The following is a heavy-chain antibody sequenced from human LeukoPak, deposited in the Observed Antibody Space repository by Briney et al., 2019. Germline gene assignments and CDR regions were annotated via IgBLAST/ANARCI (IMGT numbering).Heavy chain of an antibody. Sequence: GGSLRLSCAVSGFTFSDYAMSWVRHAPGPGLEWVGSLTDSGDATYYADSVKGRLTISRDNSNSTLCLHISGLRDEDTAVYYCARGYSHNSGGWLDPWGQGTLVTVSS. CDR2: LTDSGDAT. CDR3: ARGYSHNSGGWLDP. CDR1: GFTFSDYA. D-gene: IGHD5-12*01. V-gene: IGHV3-23*01. J-gene: IGHJ5*02.